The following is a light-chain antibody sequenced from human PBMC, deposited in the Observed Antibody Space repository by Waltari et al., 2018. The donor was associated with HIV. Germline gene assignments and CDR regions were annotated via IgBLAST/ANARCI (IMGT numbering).Light chain of an antibody. CDR2: EVT. CDR3: CSYTIANTFV. J-gene: IGLJ1*01. V-gene: IGLV2-18*02. CDR1: IRDVGIYNR. Sequence: QSALTQPPSVSGSPGQSVTISCTGTIRDVGIYNRVSWYQQSPGTAPKLIIFEVTKRPSGVPDRFSGSKSDNTASLTISGLQAEDEADYYCCSYTIANTFVFGTGTMVTVL.